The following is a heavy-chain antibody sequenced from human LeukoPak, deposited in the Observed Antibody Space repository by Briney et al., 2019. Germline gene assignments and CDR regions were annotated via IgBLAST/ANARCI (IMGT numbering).Heavy chain of an antibody. V-gene: IGHV1-46*01. CDR2: INPTAGNT. J-gene: IGHJ3*02. CDR3: ARELDSSGYYYPVGAFDI. CDR1: GYTFSNYY. D-gene: IGHD3-22*01. Sequence: ASVKVSCKASGYTFSNYYLHWVRQAPGQGLEWMGLINPTAGNTYYAQRFQGRVTMTRDTSISTAYMELSRLRSDDTAVYYCARELDSSGYYYPVGAFDIWGQGTMVTVSS.